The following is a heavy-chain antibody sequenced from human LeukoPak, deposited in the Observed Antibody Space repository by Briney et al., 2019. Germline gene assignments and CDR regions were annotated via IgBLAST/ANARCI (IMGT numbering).Heavy chain of an antibody. CDR2: TSGGGRST. D-gene: IGHD3-10*01. CDR3: AKSGSGSYFDY. Sequence: PGGSLRLSCAASGFTFSSYAMSWVRQAPGKGLEWVSTTSGGGRSTYYADSVKGRFTISRDNSKNTLYVQMNSLRAEDTAVYYCAKSGSGSYFDYWGQGTLVTVSS. V-gene: IGHV3-23*01. CDR1: GFTFSSYA. J-gene: IGHJ4*02.